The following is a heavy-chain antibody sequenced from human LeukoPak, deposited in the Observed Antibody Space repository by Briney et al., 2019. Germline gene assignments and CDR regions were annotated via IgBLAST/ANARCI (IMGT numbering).Heavy chain of an antibody. CDR2: IYSGGTT. V-gene: IGHV3-53*01. Sequence: GGSLRLSCAASGFTVSSNYMSWVRQAPGKGLEWVSVIYSGGTTYYADSVRGRFIISRDSSKNTLYLQMNSLRAEDTAVYYCAGANIVEVVAATPNAFDIWGQGTMVTVSS. D-gene: IGHD2-15*01. CDR1: GFTVSSNY. CDR3: AGANIVEVVAATPNAFDI. J-gene: IGHJ3*02.